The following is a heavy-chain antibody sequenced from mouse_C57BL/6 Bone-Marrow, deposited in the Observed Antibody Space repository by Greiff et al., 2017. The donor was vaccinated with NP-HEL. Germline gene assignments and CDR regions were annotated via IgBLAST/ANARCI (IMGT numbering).Heavy chain of an antibody. V-gene: IGHV1-50*01. Sequence: QVQLKQPGAELVKPGASVKLSCKASGYTFTSYWMQWVKQRPGQGLEWIGEIDPSDSYTNSNQKFKGKATLTVDTSSSTAYMPLSSLTSEDSAVYYCALYYYGSSYDAMDYWGQGTSVTVSS. CDR3: ALYYYGSSYDAMDY. J-gene: IGHJ4*01. CDR2: IDPSDSYT. D-gene: IGHD1-1*01. CDR1: GYTFTSYW.